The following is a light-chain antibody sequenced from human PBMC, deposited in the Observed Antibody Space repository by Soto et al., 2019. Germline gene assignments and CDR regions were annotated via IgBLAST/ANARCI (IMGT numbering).Light chain of an antibody. Sequence: QSALTQPASVSGSPGQSITISCTGTRRDIGFYNSVSWYQHHPGKAPKLIIFEVNNRPSGVSNRFSGSKSGNTASLTISGLQADDEADYYCSAYVASSTLDVFGTGTQLTVL. J-gene: IGLJ1*01. CDR1: RRDIGFYNS. V-gene: IGLV2-14*01. CDR3: SAYVASSTLDV. CDR2: EVN.